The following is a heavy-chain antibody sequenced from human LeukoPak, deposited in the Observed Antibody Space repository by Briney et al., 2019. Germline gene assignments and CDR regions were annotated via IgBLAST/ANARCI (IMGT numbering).Heavy chain of an antibody. J-gene: IGHJ5*02. V-gene: IGHV4-38-2*02. CDR2: IYHSGST. CDR1: GYSISSGYY. Sequence: SETLSLTCIVSGYSISSGYYWGWIRQPPGKGLEWIGSIYHSGSTYYNPSLKSRVTISVDTSKNQFSLKVKSVTAADTAVYYCAKNGQSGFSFDPWGQGTLVTVSS. D-gene: IGHD3-3*01. CDR3: AKNGQSGFSFDP.